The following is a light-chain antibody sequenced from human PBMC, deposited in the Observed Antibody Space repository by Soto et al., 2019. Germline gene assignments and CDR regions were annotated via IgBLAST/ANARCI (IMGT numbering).Light chain of an antibody. J-gene: IGKJ2*01. CDR3: QQYNSYPMYT. CDR1: QSISSW. V-gene: IGKV1-5*01. Sequence: DIQMTQSPSTLSASVGDRVTITCRASQSISSWLAWYLQKPGKAPKPLIYDASSLERGVPSRFSGTGSGTEFPVTIRSLQPDDFATYCCQQYNSYPMYTFGEGTKLEIK. CDR2: DAS.